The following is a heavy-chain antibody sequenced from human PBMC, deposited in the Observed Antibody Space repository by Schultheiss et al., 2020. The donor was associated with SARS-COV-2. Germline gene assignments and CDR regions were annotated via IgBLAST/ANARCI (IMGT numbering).Heavy chain of an antibody. Sequence: GGSLRLSCAASGFTVSSNYMSWVRQAPGKGLEWVSVIYSGGSTYYADSVKGRFTISRDNSKNTLYLQMNSLRAEDTAVYYCARGIAARPRDAFDIWGQGTMVTVSS. V-gene: IGHV3-53*01. CDR2: IYSGGST. CDR3: ARGIAARPRDAFDI. D-gene: IGHD6-6*01. CDR1: GFTVSSNY. J-gene: IGHJ3*02.